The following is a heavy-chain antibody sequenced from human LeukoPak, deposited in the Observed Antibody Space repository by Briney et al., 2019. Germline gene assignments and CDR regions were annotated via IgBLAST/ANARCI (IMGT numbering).Heavy chain of an antibody. CDR1: GFTFSTYS. D-gene: IGHD3-10*01. V-gene: IGHV3-48*02. J-gene: IGHJ4*02. Sequence: PGGSLRLSCTASGFTFSTYSMIWVRQAPGKGLEWVSYIRSSSSTIYYADSVQGRFTISRDNAENSLYLQMNSLRDEDTAVYYCARVNYYALDYWGRGTLVTVSS. CDR3: ARVNYYALDY. CDR2: IRSSSSTI.